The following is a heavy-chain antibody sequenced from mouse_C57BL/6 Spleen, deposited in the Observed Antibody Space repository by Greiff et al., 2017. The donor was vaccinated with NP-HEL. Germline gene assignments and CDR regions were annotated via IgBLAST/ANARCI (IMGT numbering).Heavy chain of an antibody. D-gene: IGHD2-1*01. V-gene: IGHV1-82*01. CDR1: GYAFSSSW. Sequence: QVQLQQSGPELVKPGASVKISCKASGYAFSSSWMNWVKQRPGKGLEWIGRIYPGDGDTNYNGKFKGKATLTADKSSSTAYMQLSSLTSEDSAVYFCARNLYYGNYLDYWGQGTTLTVSS. J-gene: IGHJ2*01. CDR2: IYPGDGDT. CDR3: ARNLYYGNYLDY.